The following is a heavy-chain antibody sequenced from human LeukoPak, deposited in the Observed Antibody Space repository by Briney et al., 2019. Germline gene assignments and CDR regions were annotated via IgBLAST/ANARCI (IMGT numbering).Heavy chain of an antibody. CDR1: GVTFSSYW. Sequence: GGSLRLSCAASGVTFSSYWMSWVRQAPGKGLEWVANIKQDGSEKHYVDSVKGRFTISRDNPKNSLYLQMNSLRAEDTAVYYCARGPSEGSGWYSYYFDYWGQGTLVTVSS. CDR3: ARGPSEGSGWYSYYFDY. V-gene: IGHV3-7*01. J-gene: IGHJ4*02. D-gene: IGHD6-19*01. CDR2: IKQDGSEK.